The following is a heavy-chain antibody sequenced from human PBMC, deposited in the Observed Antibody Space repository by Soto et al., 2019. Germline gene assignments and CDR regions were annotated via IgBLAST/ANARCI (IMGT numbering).Heavy chain of an antibody. D-gene: IGHD2-21*02. CDR2: INPGSSST. CDR1: GYTFSNYY. CDR3: AGMEAYCGGDCPFDY. J-gene: IGHJ4*02. Sequence: QVQLVQSGAEVKKPGASVKVSCKASGYTFSNYYIHWVRQAPGQGLEWMGIINPGSSSTTYAQRFQGRVTMTRDTSTNTVYMALSSLRSEDTAMYYCAGMEAYCGGDCPFDYWGQGTLVTVSS. V-gene: IGHV1-46*01.